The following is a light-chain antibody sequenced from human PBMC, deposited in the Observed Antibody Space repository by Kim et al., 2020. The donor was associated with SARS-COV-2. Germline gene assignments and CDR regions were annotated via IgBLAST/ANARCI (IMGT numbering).Light chain of an antibody. CDR1: QSVSNNY. CDR3: QQYGRSLPYA. V-gene: IGKV3-20*01. CDR2: GAS. J-gene: IGKJ2*01. Sequence: EIVLTQSPGTLSLSPGERATLSCRASQSVSNNYLAWYQQKPGQAPRVLIYGASSRATGIPDRFSGSGSGTDFTLTISRLEPEDFAVYFCQQYGRSLPYAFGQGTKLEIK.